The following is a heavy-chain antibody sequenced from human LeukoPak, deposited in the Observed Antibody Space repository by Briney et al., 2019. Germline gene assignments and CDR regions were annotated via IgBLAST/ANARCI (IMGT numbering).Heavy chain of an antibody. V-gene: IGHV4-59*01. J-gene: IGHJ6*02. CDR3: ARTTRVKTLDNPSNYYYYYGMGV. D-gene: IGHD4-11*01. CDR2: IYYSGST. CDR1: GGSISSYY. Sequence: SETLSLTCTVSGGSISSYYWSWIRQPPGKGLEWIGYIYYSGSTNYNPSLKSRVTISVDTSKNQFSLKLSSVTAADTAVYYCARTTRVKTLDNPSNYYYYYGMGVWGQGTTVTVSS.